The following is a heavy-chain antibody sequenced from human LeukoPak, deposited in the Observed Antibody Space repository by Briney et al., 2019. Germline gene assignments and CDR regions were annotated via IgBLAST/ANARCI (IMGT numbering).Heavy chain of an antibody. Sequence: QTGGSLRLSCAASGFTFSTYAMTWVRQAPGKGLEWVSAISGSGGSTYYADSVKGRFTISRDNSKNTLYLQMNSLRAEDTAVYYCAKDARSSGWYEFYFQHWGQGTLVIVSS. V-gene: IGHV3-23*01. CDR1: GFTFSTYA. D-gene: IGHD6-19*01. J-gene: IGHJ1*01. CDR2: ISGSGGST. CDR3: AKDARSSGWYEFYFQH.